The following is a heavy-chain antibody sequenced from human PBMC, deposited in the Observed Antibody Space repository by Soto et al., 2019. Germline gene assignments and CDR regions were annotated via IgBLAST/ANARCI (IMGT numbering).Heavy chain of an antibody. D-gene: IGHD3-10*01. V-gene: IGHV3-73*02. CDR3: TMGLLWFGAY. CDR1: GFTFSGSA. J-gene: IGHJ4*02. Sequence: EVQLVESRGGLVQPGGSLKLSCAASGFTFSGSAMHWVRQASGKGLEWVGRIRSKANSYATAYAASVKGRFTISRDDSKNTAYLQMNSLKTEDTAVYYCTMGLLWFGAYWGQGTLVTVSS. CDR2: IRSKANSYAT.